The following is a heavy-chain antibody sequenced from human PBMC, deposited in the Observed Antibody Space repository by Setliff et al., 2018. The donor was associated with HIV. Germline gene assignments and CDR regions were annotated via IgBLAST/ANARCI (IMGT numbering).Heavy chain of an antibody. CDR1: GTNLNSFV. CDR2: ITPVIGRP. Sequence: ASVKVSCKASGTNLNSFVISWVRQASGQGLEWMGGITPVIGRPNYAQKVRDRVTMTADTSTSTAYMELRSLRSDDTAVYYCARAYDILTGYFDYWGQGTLVTVSS. CDR3: ARAYDILTGYFDY. J-gene: IGHJ4*02. V-gene: IGHV1-18*01. D-gene: IGHD3-9*01.